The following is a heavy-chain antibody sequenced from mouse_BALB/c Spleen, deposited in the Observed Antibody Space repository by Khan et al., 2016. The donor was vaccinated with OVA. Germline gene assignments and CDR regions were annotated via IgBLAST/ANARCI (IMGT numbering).Heavy chain of an antibody. CDR3: AINRNAYLDS. CDR2: IWSGGIT. Sequence: QVQLKQSGPGLVQPSQSLSITCTVSGFSLANYGVHWVRQSPGKGLEWLGVIWSGGITDYNATFISRLSISKDNSKGHVFFKMNSLQANDTAIYYCAINRNAYLDSWGQGSTLTVSS. CDR1: GFSLANYG. V-gene: IGHV2-2*02. J-gene: IGHJ2*01.